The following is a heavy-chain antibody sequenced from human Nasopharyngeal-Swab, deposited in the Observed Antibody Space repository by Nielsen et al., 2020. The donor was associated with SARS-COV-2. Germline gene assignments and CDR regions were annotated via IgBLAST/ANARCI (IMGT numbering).Heavy chain of an antibody. J-gene: IGHJ4*02. CDR3: ARDPAADYGDYPYHDY. D-gene: IGHD4-17*01. CDR1: GYNFTTYD. V-gene: IGHV1-8*01. CDR2: MNPNSGNT. Sequence: ASVKVSCKASGYNFTTYDFNWVRQATGQGLEWMGWMNPNSGNTGYAQKFQGRVTITADKSTSTAYMELSSLRSEDTAVYYCARDPAADYGDYPYHDYWGQGTLVTVSS.